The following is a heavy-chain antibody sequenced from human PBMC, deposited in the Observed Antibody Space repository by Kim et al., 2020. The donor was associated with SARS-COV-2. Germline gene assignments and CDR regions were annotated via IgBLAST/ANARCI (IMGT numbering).Heavy chain of an antibody. V-gene: IGHV1-69*13. CDR2: IIPVFGTS. CDR3: ARIRWELRAGYFYGMDV. CDR1: EGTFDGYA. D-gene: IGHD1-26*01. Sequence: SVKVSCKTSEGTFDGYAISWVRQAPGQGLEWMGGIIPVFGTSNYTQKFEDRLTITADESTSTAYIDLSSLRSEDTANYYCARIRWELRAGYFYGMDVWGQGTAVTVSS. J-gene: IGHJ6*02.